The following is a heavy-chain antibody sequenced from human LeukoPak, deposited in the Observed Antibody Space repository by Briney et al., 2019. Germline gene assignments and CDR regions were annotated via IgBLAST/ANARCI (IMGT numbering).Heavy chain of an antibody. CDR1: GGSISNGAHY. Sequence: SETLSLTCTFSGGSISNGAHYWSWIRQPPGKGLEWIGYIYYSGSTNYNPSLKSRVTISVDTSKNQFSLKLSSVTAADTAVYYCARYYYDSSGYYYDYWGQGTLVTVSS. J-gene: IGHJ4*02. CDR2: IYYSGST. V-gene: IGHV4-61*08. D-gene: IGHD3-22*01. CDR3: ARYYYDSSGYYYDY.